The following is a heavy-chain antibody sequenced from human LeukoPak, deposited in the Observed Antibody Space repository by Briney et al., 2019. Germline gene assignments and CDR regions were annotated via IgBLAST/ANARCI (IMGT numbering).Heavy chain of an antibody. CDR2: MNPNSGNT. J-gene: IGHJ5*02. D-gene: IGHD2-2*01. Sequence: GASVKVSCKASGYTFSDYYIYWLRQATGQGLEWMGWMNPNSGNTGYAQKFQGRVTMTRNTSISTAYMELSSLRSEDTAVYYCARRRIVVVPAAMSGFDPWGQGTLVTVSS. V-gene: IGHV1-8*02. CDR1: GYTFSDYY. CDR3: ARRRIVVVPAAMSGFDP.